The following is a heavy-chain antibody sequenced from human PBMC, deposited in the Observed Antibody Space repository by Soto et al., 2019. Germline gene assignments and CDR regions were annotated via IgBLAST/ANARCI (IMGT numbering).Heavy chain of an antibody. CDR3: ARESKWYGGQYFQD. D-gene: IGHD2-8*01. J-gene: IGHJ1*01. CDR1: GFTFKYYA. CDR2: ISGSGDKT. Sequence: EVQLLQSGGGLAQPGTSLRLSCAASGFTFKYYAKTWVRQAPGKGLEWVSTISGSGDKTDYADSVKGRFRVSRDNSKDTLYLQMDSLRADDTALYYCARESKWYGGQYFQDWGQGTLVTVSS. V-gene: IGHV3-23*01.